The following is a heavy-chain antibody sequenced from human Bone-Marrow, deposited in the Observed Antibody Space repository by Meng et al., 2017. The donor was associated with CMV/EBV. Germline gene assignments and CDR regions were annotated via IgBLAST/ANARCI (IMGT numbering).Heavy chain of an antibody. CDR2: ISSGARNI. J-gene: IGHJ3*02. Sequence: GESLKISCAASGFTFSSYEMNWVRQAPGKGLEWVSYISSGARNIYYADSMKGRFTISRDNAKNSLYLQMNSLRAEDTAVYYCARLQFRAFDIWGQGTMVTFSS. CDR1: GFTFSSYE. D-gene: IGHD5-24*01. V-gene: IGHV3-48*03. CDR3: ARLQFRAFDI.